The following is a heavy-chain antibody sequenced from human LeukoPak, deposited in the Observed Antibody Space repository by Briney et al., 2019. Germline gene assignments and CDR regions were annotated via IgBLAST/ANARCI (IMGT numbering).Heavy chain of an antibody. Sequence: PGGSLRLSCAASGFTFSSYAMTWVRQAPGKGLDWVSTITSRSIITYYADSVKGRFTISRDNAKNTLYLQMSSLRAEDTAVYFCVRDGDDFNFDYWGQGSLVTVSS. CDR2: ITSRSIIT. J-gene: IGHJ4*02. CDR1: GFTFSSYA. D-gene: IGHD5-24*01. V-gene: IGHV3-23*01. CDR3: VRDGDDFNFDY.